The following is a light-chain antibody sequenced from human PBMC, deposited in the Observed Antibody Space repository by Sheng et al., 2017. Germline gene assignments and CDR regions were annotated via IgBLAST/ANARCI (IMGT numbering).Light chain of an antibody. CDR1: QTIGSH. J-gene: IGKJ2*01. Sequence: EIVLTQSPATLSLSPGERAVLSCRASQTIGSHLTWYQHKPGQPPRLLMNDASTRATGIPGRFSGSGSGTDFTLTIVDLEPEDFVVYYCQVRDNWPPMYTFGQGTKLEIK. CDR3: QVRDNWPPMYT. CDR2: DAS. V-gene: IGKV3-11*01.